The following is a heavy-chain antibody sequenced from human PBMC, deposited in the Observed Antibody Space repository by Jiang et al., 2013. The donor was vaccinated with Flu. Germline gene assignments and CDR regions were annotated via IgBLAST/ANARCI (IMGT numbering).Heavy chain of an antibody. CDR3: ARGVGLLYYFDL. V-gene: IGHV1-3*01. Sequence: GAEVKKPGASVKVSCKASGYTFTNYAMHWVRQAPGQRLEWMGWINAGIGNTKYSQKFQGRVTITRDTSASTAYMELSSLRSEDTAVFYCARGVGLLYYFDLLGPGNPGHCLL. D-gene: IGHD1-26*01. J-gene: IGHJ4*02. CDR2: INAGIGNT. CDR1: GYTFTNYA.